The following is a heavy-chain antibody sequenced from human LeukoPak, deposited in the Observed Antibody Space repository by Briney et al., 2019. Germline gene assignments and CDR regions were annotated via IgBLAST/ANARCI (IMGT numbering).Heavy chain of an antibody. D-gene: IGHD2-2*01. J-gene: IGHJ1*01. CDR3: ARAEGYCSSTSCSEYFQH. V-gene: IGHV4-34*12. Sequence: SETLSLTCAVYGGSFSGYYWSWIRQPPGKGLGWIGEIIHSGSTNYNPSLKSRVTISVDASKNQFSLKLSSVTAADTAVYYCARAEGYCSSTSCSEYFQHWGQGTLVTVSS. CDR2: IIHSGST. CDR1: GGSFSGYY.